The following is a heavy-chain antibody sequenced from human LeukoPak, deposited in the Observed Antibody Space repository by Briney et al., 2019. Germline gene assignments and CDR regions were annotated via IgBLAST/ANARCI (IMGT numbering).Heavy chain of an antibody. CDR1: GYTLTELS. J-gene: IGHJ4*02. V-gene: IGHV1-24*01. CDR3: ARDLYDSSGYSDY. Sequence: ASVKVSCKVSGYTLTELSMHWVRQAPGKGLEWMGGFDPEDGETIYAQKFQGRVTMTRDTSTSTVYMELSSLRSEDTAVYYCARDLYDSSGYSDYWGQGTLVTVSS. D-gene: IGHD3-22*01. CDR2: FDPEDGET.